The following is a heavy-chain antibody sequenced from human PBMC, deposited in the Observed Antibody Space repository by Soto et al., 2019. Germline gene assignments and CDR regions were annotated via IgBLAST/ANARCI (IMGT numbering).Heavy chain of an antibody. CDR2: VYFSGNA. D-gene: IGHD6-25*01. CDR1: GGSLIIYY. V-gene: IGHV4-59*01. J-gene: IGHJ5*02. Sequence: SEPLSLTCTVSGGSLIIYYWTWIRQSPGKGLEWIGYVYFSGNANYNPSLKSRVTISIDTSKNQFSLSLASVTAADTAFYYCGSVRPSGYVLSWGQGNLVTVSS. CDR3: GSVRPSGYVLS.